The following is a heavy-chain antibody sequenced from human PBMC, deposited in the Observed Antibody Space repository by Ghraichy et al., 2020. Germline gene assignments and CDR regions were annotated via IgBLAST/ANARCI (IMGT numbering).Heavy chain of an antibody. D-gene: IGHD3-9*01. J-gene: IGHJ4*02. V-gene: IGHV3-21*01. CDR1: GFTFSSYS. CDR3: ARGGSARLRYFDYYFDY. Sequence: LSLTCAASGFTFSSYSMNWVRQAPGKGLEWVSSISSSSSYIYYADSVKGRFTISRDNAKNSLYLQMNSLRAEDTAVYYCARGGSARLRYFDYYFDYWGQGTLVTVSS. CDR2: ISSSSSYI.